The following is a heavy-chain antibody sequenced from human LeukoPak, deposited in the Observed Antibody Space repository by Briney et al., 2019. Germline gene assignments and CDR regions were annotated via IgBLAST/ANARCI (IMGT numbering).Heavy chain of an antibody. CDR3: ARGAVTNYYYYYMDV. CDR1: GGSISSSSYY. J-gene: IGHJ6*03. D-gene: IGHD4-11*01. V-gene: IGHV4-39*07. CDR2: IYYSGST. Sequence: PSETLSLTCTVSGGSISSSSYYWGWIRQPPGKGLEWIGSIYYSGSTYYNPSLKGRVTISVDTSKNQFSLKLSSVTAADTAVYYCARGAVTNYYYYYMDVWGKGTTVTVSS.